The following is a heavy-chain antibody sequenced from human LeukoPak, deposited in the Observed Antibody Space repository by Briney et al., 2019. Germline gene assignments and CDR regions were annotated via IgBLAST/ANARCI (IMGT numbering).Heavy chain of an antibody. J-gene: IGHJ5*02. CDR1: GYTFTSYG. Sequence: ASVKVSCKASGYTFTSYGISWVRQAPGQGLEWMGWISAYNGNTNYAQKLQGRVTMTTDTSTSTAYMELRSLRSDDTAVYYCARDPRRKLLWFGESNWFDPWGQGTLVTVSS. CDR2: ISAYNGNT. CDR3: ARDPRRKLLWFGESNWFDP. D-gene: IGHD3-10*01. V-gene: IGHV1-18*01.